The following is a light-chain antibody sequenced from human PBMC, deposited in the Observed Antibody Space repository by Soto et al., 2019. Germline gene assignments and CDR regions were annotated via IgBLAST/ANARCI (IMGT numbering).Light chain of an antibody. V-gene: IGKV4-1*01. CDR2: WAS. CDR3: QQYYSTPWT. CDR1: QSVLYSSSNRNH. Sequence: DIVMTQSPDSLAVSLGERATINCKSTQSVLYSSSNRNHLAWYQQKPGQPPKLLIYWASTRESGVPDRFSGSGSGTDFTLTISSLQAEDVAFYYCQQYYSTPWTFGQGTKVEIK. J-gene: IGKJ1*01.